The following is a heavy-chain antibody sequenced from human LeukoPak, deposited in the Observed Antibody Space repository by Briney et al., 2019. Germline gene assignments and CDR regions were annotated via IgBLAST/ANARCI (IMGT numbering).Heavy chain of an antibody. J-gene: IGHJ6*04. Sequence: GESLKISCKGSGYSFTSYWIGWVRQMPGKGLEWMGIIYPGDSDTRYSPSFQGQVTISADESISTAYLQWSSLKASDTAMYYCARGYCSSTSCYAPYYGMDVWGKGTTVTVSS. CDR3: ARGYCSSTSCYAPYYGMDV. D-gene: IGHD2-2*01. V-gene: IGHV5-51*01. CDR2: IYPGDSDT. CDR1: GYSFTSYW.